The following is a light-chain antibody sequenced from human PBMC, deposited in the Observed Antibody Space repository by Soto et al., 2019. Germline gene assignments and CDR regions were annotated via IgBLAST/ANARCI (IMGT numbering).Light chain of an antibody. CDR3: QQSYNTPTWT. CDR1: QSIRSY. V-gene: IGKV1-39*01. CDR2: AAS. Sequence: DIQLTQSPSSLSESLGDRITITCRASQSIRSYLNWYQQKPGKAPKLLIYAASSLQSGVPSRFSGSGSGTDFTLTISSLQHEDFATYFCQQSYNTPTWTFGQGTEVDI. J-gene: IGKJ1*01.